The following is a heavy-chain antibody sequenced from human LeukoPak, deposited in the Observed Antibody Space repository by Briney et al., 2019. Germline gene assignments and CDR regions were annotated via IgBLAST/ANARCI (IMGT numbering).Heavy chain of an antibody. J-gene: IGHJ3*02. Sequence: GGSLRLSCAASGFTLSSYSMNWVRQAPGKGLEWVSSISSSSSYIYYADSVKGRFTISRDNAKNSLYLQMNSLRAEDTAVYYCARVDSSGPYDAFDIWGQGTMVTVSS. CDR2: ISSSSSYI. V-gene: IGHV3-21*01. CDR3: ARVDSSGPYDAFDI. D-gene: IGHD3-22*01. CDR1: GFTLSSYS.